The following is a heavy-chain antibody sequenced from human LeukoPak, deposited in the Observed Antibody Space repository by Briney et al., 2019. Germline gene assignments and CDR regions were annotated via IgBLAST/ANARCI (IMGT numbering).Heavy chain of an antibody. D-gene: IGHD2-15*01. V-gene: IGHV1-69*04. CDR3: ARDAGGPHCSGGSCLFDY. Sequence: GASVKVSCKASGGTFSSYAISWVRQAPGQGLEWMGRIIPILGIANYAQKFQGRVTITADKSTSTAYMELSSLRSEDTAVYYCARDAGGPHCSGGSCLFDYWGQGTLVTVSS. CDR1: GGTFSSYA. J-gene: IGHJ4*02. CDR2: IIPILGIA.